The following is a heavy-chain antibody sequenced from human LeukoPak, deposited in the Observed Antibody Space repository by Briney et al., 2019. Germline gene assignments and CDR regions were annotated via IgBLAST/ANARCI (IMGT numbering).Heavy chain of an antibody. J-gene: IGHJ4*02. CDR2: ISSSSSTI. V-gene: IGHV3-48*01. D-gene: IGHD2-2*01. CDR1: GFTFSSYS. CDR3: ARGLGYCSSTSCYDYFDY. Sequence: GGSLRLSCAASGFTFSSYSMKWVRQAPGKGLEWVSYISSSSSTIYYADSVKGRFTISRDNAKNSLYLQMSSRRAEDTAVYYCARGLGYCSSTSCYDYFDYWGQGTLVTVSS.